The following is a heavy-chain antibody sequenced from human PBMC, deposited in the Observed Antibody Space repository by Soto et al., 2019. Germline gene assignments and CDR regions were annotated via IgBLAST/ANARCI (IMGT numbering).Heavy chain of an antibody. CDR1: GFTFSSYS. J-gene: IGHJ6*02. Sequence: GGSLRLSCAASGFTFSSYSMNWVRQAPGKGLEWVSSISSSSSYIYYADSVKGRFTISRDNAKNSLYLQMNSLRAEDTAVYYCARDRIAAAGRTGRGMDVWGQGTTVTVSS. CDR3: ARDRIAAAGRTGRGMDV. CDR2: ISSSSSYI. V-gene: IGHV3-21*01. D-gene: IGHD6-13*01.